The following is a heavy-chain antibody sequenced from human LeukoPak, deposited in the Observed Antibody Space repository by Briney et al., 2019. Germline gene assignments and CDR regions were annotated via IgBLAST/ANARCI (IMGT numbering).Heavy chain of an antibody. J-gene: IGHJ4*02. CDR2: IYTSGST. D-gene: IGHD6-19*01. V-gene: IGHV4-4*07. Sequence: SETLSLTCTVSGGSISSYYWSWIRQPAGKGREWIVRIYTSGSTNYNPSRKSRVTMSVDTSKNQFSLKLSSVTAADTAVYYCAGAGYSSGWYYFDYWGQGTLVTVSS. CDR3: AGAGYSSGWYYFDY. CDR1: GGSISSYY.